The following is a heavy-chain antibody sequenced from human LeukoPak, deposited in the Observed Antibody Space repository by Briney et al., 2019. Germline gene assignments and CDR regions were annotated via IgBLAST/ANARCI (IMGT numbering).Heavy chain of an antibody. V-gene: IGHV3-48*04. CDR1: GFTFSSYW. CDR3: ASQRGITDYGDYGRYY. CDR2: ISSSGSTI. J-gene: IGHJ4*02. D-gene: IGHD4-17*01. Sequence: GGSLRLSCAASGFTFSSYWMSWVRQAPGKGLEWVSHISSSGSTIYYADSVKGRFTISRDDAKNSLYLQMNSLRAEDTAVYYCASQRGITDYGDYGRYYWGQGTLVTVSS.